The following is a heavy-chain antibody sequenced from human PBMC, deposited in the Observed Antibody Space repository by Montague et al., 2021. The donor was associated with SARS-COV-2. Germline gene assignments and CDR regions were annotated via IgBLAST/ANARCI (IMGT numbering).Heavy chain of an antibody. J-gene: IGHJ4*02. V-gene: IGHV4-4*07. Sequence: SETLSLTCSVSGDSITNHYRSWIRQPAGKGLEWIGRVHFTGKTNFSPFFSSRLTMSADTSKNQFSLKLTSVTAADTAIYFCARDRFDFGAGRQGTIDFWGQGTLVTVSS. CDR2: VHFTGKT. D-gene: IGHD3-10*01. CDR3: ARDRFDFGAGRQGTIDF. CDR1: GDSITNHY.